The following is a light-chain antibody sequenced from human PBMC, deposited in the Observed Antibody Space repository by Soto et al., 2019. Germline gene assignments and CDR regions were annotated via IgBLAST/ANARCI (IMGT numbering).Light chain of an antibody. J-gene: IGKJ1*01. CDR1: RGISSN. CDR2: GAS. V-gene: IGKV3-20*01. Sequence: IVMTQSPATLSVSPGERATISCRASRGISSNLAWYQQKPGQAPRLLIYGASNRATGIPDRFSGSGSGTDFTLTISRLEPEDFAVYYCQQYGSSGTFGQGTKVDIK. CDR3: QQYGSSGT.